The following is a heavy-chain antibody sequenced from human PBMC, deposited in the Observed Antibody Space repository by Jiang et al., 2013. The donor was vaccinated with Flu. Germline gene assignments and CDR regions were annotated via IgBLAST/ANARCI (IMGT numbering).Heavy chain of an antibody. CDR2: IYPGDSDT. J-gene: IGHJ6*02. V-gene: IGHV5-51*01. D-gene: IGHD2-15*01. CDR1: GYSFTTYW. CDR3: ARQGRYCSGGSCYYQYYYYGMDV. Sequence: KISCNGSGYSFTTYWIGWVRQMPGKGLEWMGIIYPGDSDTRYSPSFQGQVTISADKSISTAYLQWSSLKASDTAMYYCARQGRYCSGGSCYYQYYYYGMDVWGQGTTVTVSS.